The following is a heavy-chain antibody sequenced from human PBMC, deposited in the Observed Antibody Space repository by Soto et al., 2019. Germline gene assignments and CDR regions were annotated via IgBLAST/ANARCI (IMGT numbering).Heavy chain of an antibody. J-gene: IGHJ3*02. CDR3: ARQPDRRDGYLYAFDI. CDR1: RFTFRIYN. V-gene: IGHV3-30-3*01. D-gene: IGHD5-12*01. CDR2: ISDDGAKK. Sequence: QAQLVESGGGVVQPGRSLRLSCAASRFTFRIYNLHWVRQAPGKGLEWVTIISDDGAKKNYADSVKGRFTVSRDNSNNTLYLEMNSLRPEDTAVYFCARQPDRRDGYLYAFDIWGQGTTVTVSS.